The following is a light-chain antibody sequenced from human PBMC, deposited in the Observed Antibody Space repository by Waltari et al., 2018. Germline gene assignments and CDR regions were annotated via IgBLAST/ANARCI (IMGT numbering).Light chain of an antibody. CDR1: SSDVGGYNH. CDR2: DVS. CDR3: SSYTNRNTLI. V-gene: IGLV2-14*01. Sequence: QSALTQPASVSGSPGQSITISCTGTSSDVGGYNHVSWYQQDPGKVPKRIIYDVSERPSGVSDRVSGSKSGNTASLTISGVQAEDETDYYCSSYTNRNTLIFGGGTKLTVL. J-gene: IGLJ2*01.